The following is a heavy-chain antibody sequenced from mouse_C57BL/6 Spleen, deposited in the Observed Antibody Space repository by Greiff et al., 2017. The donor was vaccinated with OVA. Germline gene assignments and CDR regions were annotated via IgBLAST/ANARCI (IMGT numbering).Heavy chain of an antibody. V-gene: IGHV1-82*01. CDR2: IYPGDGDT. J-gene: IGHJ2*01. D-gene: IGHD2-3*01. CDR1: GYAFSSSW. CDR3: ARRGSYDGFDY. Sequence: QVQLKESGPELVKPGASVKISCKASGYAFSSSWMNWVKQRPGKGLEWIGRIYPGDGDTNYNGKFKGKATLTADKSSSTAYMQLSSLTSEDSAVYFCARRGSYDGFDYWGQGTTLTVSS.